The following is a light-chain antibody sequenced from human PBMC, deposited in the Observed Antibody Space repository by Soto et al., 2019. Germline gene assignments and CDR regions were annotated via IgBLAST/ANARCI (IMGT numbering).Light chain of an antibody. CDR1: QSVSSY. CDR2: DAS. V-gene: IGKV3-11*01. Sequence: EIVLTQSPATLSLSPGERATLSCRASQSVSSYLAWYQQKPGQAPRLLIYDASNRANGIPARFSGSGSGTDFTLPISSLETEAFAVSYGQPHSNWPPTFGQGTKVDIK. J-gene: IGKJ1*01. CDR3: QPHSNWPPT.